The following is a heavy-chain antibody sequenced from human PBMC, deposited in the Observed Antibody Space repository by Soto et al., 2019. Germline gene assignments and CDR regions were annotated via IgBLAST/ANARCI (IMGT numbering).Heavy chain of an antibody. CDR3: ARLPDDYSNYYYGMDV. Sequence: ESLKISCKGSGYSFTSYWIGWVRQMPGKGLEWMGIIYPGDSDTRYSPSFQGQVTISADKSISTAYLQWSSLKASDTAMYYCARLPDDYSNYYYGMDVWGQGTTVTVSS. J-gene: IGHJ6*02. CDR2: IYPGDSDT. CDR1: GYSFTSYW. V-gene: IGHV5-51*01. D-gene: IGHD4-4*01.